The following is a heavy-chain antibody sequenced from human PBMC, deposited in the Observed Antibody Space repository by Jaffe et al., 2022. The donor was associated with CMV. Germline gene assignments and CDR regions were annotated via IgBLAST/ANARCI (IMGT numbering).Heavy chain of an antibody. CDR2: IFSNDEK. Sequence: QVTLKESGPVLVKPTETLTLTCTVSGFSLSNARMGVSWIRQPPGKALEWLAHIFSNDEKSYSTSLKSRLTISKDTSKSQVVLTMTNMDPVDTATYYCARMPHYCSGGSCYWNNWFDPWGQGTLVTVSS. J-gene: IGHJ5*02. D-gene: IGHD2-15*01. CDR1: GFSLSNARMG. V-gene: IGHV2-26*01. CDR3: ARMPHYCSGGSCYWNNWFDP.